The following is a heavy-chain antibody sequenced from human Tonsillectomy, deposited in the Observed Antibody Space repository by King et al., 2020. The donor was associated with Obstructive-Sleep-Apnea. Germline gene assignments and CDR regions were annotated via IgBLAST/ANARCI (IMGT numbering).Heavy chain of an antibody. D-gene: IGHD3-10*01. CDR2: MHYSGST. CDR1: GGSISSSSYY. Sequence: QLQESGPGLVKPSETLSLTCSVSGGSISSSSYYWGWIRQPPGKGLEWIGNMHYSGSTYYNPSLKSRVTISVDTSKNQFSLKVSPVTAADTAVYYCARDIRGHGSGSYDYWGQGTLVSVSS. J-gene: IGHJ4*02. CDR3: ARDIRGHGSGSYDY. V-gene: IGHV4-39*07.